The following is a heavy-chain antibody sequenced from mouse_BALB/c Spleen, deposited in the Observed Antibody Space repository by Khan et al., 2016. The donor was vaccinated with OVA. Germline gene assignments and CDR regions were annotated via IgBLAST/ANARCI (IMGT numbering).Heavy chain of an antibody. CDR2: ISSGGSYT. CDR3: ARTPSYYGSNYFDY. V-gene: IGHV5-9-3*01. Sequence: EVELVESGGGLVKPGGSLKFSCAASGFTFSNYAMSWVRQTPEKRLEWVATISSGGSYTYYPDSVKGRFTISRDQAKNTLYLQLSSLTSEDTAMYYCARTPSYYGSNYFDYWGQGTTLTVSS. D-gene: IGHD1-1*01. CDR1: GFTFSNYA. J-gene: IGHJ2*01.